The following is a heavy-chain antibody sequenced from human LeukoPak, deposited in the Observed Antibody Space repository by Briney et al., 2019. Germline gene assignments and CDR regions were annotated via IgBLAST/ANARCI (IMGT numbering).Heavy chain of an antibody. Sequence: AGGSLRLSCAASGFTFSSYGMHWVRQAPGKGLEWVAVIWYDGSNKYYADSVKGRFTISRDNSKNTLYLQMNSLRAEDTAVYYCAREGSGYYFDYWGQGTLVTVSS. D-gene: IGHD3-22*01. V-gene: IGHV3-33*01. CDR1: GFTFSSYG. J-gene: IGHJ4*02. CDR2: IWYDGSNK. CDR3: AREGSGYYFDY.